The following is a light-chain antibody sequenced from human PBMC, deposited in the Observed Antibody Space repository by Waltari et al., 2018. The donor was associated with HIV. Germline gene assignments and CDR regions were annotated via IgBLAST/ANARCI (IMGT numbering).Light chain of an antibody. CDR1: QTVSTN. CDR3: QQYNDWPTT. Sequence: EIALTHSAATLSVSPGERATLSCRASQTVSTNLAWYQQKPGQAPRVLNYDASTRATGTPARFSGSGSGTEFTLTISSLQSEDFAVYFCQQYNDWPTTFGQGTKVEIK. J-gene: IGKJ1*01. CDR2: DAS. V-gene: IGKV3-15*01.